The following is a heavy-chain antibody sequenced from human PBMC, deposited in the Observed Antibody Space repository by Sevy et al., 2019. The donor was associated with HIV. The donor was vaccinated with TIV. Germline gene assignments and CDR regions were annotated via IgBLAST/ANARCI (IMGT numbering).Heavy chain of an antibody. D-gene: IGHD3-10*01. CDR1: GFTFSAYA. CDR3: ATLRGGLYGSGYFQN. J-gene: IGHJ1*01. CDR2: ISSSGGST. Sequence: WGSLRLSCAASGFTFSAYAMSWVRQAPGKGLEWVSCISSSGGSTYYAHSVKGRFSISRDTSKNTLYLQMNSLRAEDTAVYYCATLRGGLYGSGYFQNWGQGTQVTVSS. V-gene: IGHV3-23*01.